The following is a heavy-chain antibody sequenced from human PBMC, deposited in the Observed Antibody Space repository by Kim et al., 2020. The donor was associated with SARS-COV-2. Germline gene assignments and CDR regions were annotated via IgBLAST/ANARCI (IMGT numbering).Heavy chain of an antibody. CDR3: ARAPYLYCSSTSCHYYFDY. CDR2: ISAYNGNT. V-gene: IGHV1-18*04. Sequence: ASVKVSCKASGYTFTSYGISWVRQAPGQGLEWMGWISAYNGNTNYAQKLQGRVTMTTDTSTSTAYMELRSLRSDDTAVYYCARAPYLYCSSTSCHYYFDYWGQGTLVTVSS. CDR1: GYTFTSYG. J-gene: IGHJ4*02. D-gene: IGHD2-2*01.